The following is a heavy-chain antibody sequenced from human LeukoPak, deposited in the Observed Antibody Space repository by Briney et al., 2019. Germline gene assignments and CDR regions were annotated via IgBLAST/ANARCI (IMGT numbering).Heavy chain of an antibody. CDR1: GGSISSYC. V-gene: IGHV4-59*08. CDR3: ARQQLVVGYYYYYGMDV. Sequence: SETLSLTCTVSGGSISSYCWSWIRQPPGKGLEWIGYIYYSGSTNYNPSLKSRVTISVDTSKNQFSLKLSSVTAADAAVYYCARQQLVVGYYYYYGMDVWGQGTTVTVSS. D-gene: IGHD6-13*01. CDR2: IYYSGST. J-gene: IGHJ6*02.